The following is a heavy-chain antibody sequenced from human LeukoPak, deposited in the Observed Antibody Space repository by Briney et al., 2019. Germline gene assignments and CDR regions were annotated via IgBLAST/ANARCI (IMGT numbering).Heavy chain of an antibody. CDR2: IGGGGGGT. V-gene: IGHV3-23*01. CDR3: AKDSSVYYYDSRNFDY. J-gene: IGHJ4*02. D-gene: IGHD3-22*01. Sequence: AGGSLRLSCAASGFTFSTYAMSWVRQAPGKGLEWVSTIGGGGGGTYYADSVKGRFTISRDNSKNTLYLQMNSLRAEDTAVYYCAKDSSVYYYDSRNFDYWGQGTLVTVSS. CDR1: GFTFSTYA.